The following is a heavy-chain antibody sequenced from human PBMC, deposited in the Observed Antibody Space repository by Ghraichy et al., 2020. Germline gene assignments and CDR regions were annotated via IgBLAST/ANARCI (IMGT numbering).Heavy chain of an antibody. CDR3: AKDYSLGGDFGGYDFMDWFDP. CDR1: GFTFNDYS. D-gene: IGHD5-12*01. J-gene: IGHJ5*02. CDR2: IGVGGGIS. Sequence: GGSLRLSCAASGFTFNDYSMTWVRQTPGKGLEWVSAIGVGGGISFYTDSVKGRFTISSDSSKDTLYLQMNSLSVEDTAIYYCAKDYSLGGDFGGYDFMDWFDPWGQGTLVTVSS. V-gene: IGHV3-23*01.